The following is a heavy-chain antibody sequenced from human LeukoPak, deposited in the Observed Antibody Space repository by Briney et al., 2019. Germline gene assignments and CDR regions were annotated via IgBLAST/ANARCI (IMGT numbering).Heavy chain of an antibody. V-gene: IGHV3-21*01. Sequence: GGSLRLSCAASGFTFSSYAMSWVRQAPGKGLEWVSSISSSSSYIYYADSVKGRFTISRDNAKNSLYLQMNSLRAEDTAVYYCARGEDCSGGSCYSAHYYYGMDVWGQGTTVTVSS. CDR2: ISSSSSYI. D-gene: IGHD2-15*01. CDR1: GFTFSSYA. CDR3: ARGEDCSGGSCYSAHYYYGMDV. J-gene: IGHJ6*02.